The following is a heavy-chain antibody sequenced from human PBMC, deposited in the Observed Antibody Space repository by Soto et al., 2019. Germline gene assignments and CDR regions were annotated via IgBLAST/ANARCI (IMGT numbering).Heavy chain of an antibody. Sequence: PGGSLRLSCTASGFTFSSYEMNWVRQAPGKGLEWVSYISSSGSTIYYADSVKGRFTISRDNAKNSLYLQMNSLRAEDTAVYYCARDLAGPFYGMDVWGQGTTVTVSS. CDR1: GFTFSSYE. CDR3: ARDLAGPFYGMDV. J-gene: IGHJ6*02. V-gene: IGHV3-48*03. D-gene: IGHD6-25*01. CDR2: ISSSGSTI.